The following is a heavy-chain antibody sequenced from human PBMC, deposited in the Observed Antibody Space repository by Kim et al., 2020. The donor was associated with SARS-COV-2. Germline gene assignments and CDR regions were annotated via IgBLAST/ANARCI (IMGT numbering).Heavy chain of an antibody. D-gene: IGHD3-22*01. CDR2: IWYDGSNK. V-gene: IGHV3-33*01. CDR3: ARGRYYYDSRQAAD. CDR1: GFTFSSYG. Sequence: GGSLRLSCAASGFTFSSYGMHWVRQAPGKGLEWVAVIWYDGSNKYYADSVKGRFTISRDNSKNTLYLQMNSLRAEDTAVYYCARGRYYYDSRQAADWGQGTLVTVSS. J-gene: IGHJ4*02.